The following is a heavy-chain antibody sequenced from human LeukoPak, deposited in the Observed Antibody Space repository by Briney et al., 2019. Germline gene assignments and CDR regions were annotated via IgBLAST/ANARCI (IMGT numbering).Heavy chain of an antibody. CDR2: IYYSGST. CDR3: ARDYGGNSYGMDV. CDR1: GGSISIYY. Sequence: PSETLSLTCTVSGGSISIYYWSWIRQPPGKGLEGIGYIYYSGSTNYNPSLKSRVTISVDTSKNQFSLKLSSVTAADTAVYYCARDYGGNSYGMDVWGQGTTVTVSS. J-gene: IGHJ6*02. V-gene: IGHV4-59*01. D-gene: IGHD4-23*01.